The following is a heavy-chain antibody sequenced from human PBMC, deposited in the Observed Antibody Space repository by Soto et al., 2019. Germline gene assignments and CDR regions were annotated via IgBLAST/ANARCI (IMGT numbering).Heavy chain of an antibody. CDR3: ARPKGDHRATYDSNDYWALDI. V-gene: IGHV5-51*01. J-gene: IGHJ3*02. CDR1: GYSFSNYW. CDR2: IYPGDFDS. D-gene: IGHD3-22*01. Sequence: GESLKISCQGSGYSFSNYWIAWVRQMPGKGLEWMGSIYPGDFDSRYSPSFKGQVAISADILITTAYLQWSGLKASDTAMYYCARPKGDHRATYDSNDYWALDIWGQGTMVTVSS.